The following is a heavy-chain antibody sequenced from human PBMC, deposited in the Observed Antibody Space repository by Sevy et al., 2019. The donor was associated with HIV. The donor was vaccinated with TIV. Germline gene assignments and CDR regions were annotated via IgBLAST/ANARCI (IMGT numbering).Heavy chain of an antibody. CDR1: GFIFGRYG. CDR3: ARESGSDWYLDY. D-gene: IGHD2-21*02. CDR2: IFNDGKTK. Sequence: GESLKISCKASGFIFGRYGVHWVRQAPGKGLEWVASIFNDGKTKYYGDPVKGRFTISRDDSKNTLYLQMDSLRAEDTAVYYCARESGSDWYLDYWGQGTLVTVSS. V-gene: IGHV3-33*01. J-gene: IGHJ4*02.